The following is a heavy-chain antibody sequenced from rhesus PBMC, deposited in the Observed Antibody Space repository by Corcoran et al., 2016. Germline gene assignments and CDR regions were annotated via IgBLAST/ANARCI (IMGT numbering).Heavy chain of an antibody. J-gene: IGHJ4*01. CDR1: GGSISDSYR. Sequence: QVQLQESGPGVVKPSATLSLTCAVSGGSISDSYRWSWIRQPPGKGLEWIGYIYGSSTITNYKPSLKRRVTTSKDTSKKQGALKLSSVTDAETAGYYCARDGDSWNYAFEDWGQGVLVTVAS. V-gene: IGHV4S10*01. D-gene: IGHD1-1-1*01. CDR2: IYGSSTIT. CDR3: ARDGDSWNYAFED.